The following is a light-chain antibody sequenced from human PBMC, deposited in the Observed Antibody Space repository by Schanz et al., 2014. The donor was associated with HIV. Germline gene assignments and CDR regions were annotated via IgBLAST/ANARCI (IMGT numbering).Light chain of an antibody. CDR3: QQYATSPWT. Sequence: EIVLTQSPGTLSLSPGERATLSCRASQSVGSSYLAWYQHKPGQAPRLLIYGASSRAPDIPDRFSGSGSGTEFTLTISSLQSEDFAVYYCQQYATSPWTFGQGTKVDVK. CDR1: QSVGSSY. J-gene: IGKJ1*01. CDR2: GAS. V-gene: IGKV3-20*01.